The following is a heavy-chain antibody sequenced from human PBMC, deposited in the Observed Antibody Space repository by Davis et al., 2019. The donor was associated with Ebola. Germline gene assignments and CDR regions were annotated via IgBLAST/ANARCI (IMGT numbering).Heavy chain of an antibody. V-gene: IGHV4-34*01. D-gene: IGHD2-21*01. CDR2: INHSGNA. CDR3: ARGSRLRYCSYGVCGISLDY. CDR1: GESFSGYY. Sequence: SETLSLTCAVFGESFSGYYWTWIRQPPGKGLEWIGEINHSGNARYNLSLKSRVTISVDASKNQFSLRVKTVTAADTAVYFCARGSRLRYCSYGVCGISLDYWGQGQLVAVSS. J-gene: IGHJ4*02.